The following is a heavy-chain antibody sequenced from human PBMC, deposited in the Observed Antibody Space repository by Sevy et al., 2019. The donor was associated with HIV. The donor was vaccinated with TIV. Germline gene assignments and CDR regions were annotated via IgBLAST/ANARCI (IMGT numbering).Heavy chain of an antibody. V-gene: IGHV1-46*03. CDR3: ARGNYDFWSGYYVGTNWFDP. CDR1: GYTFTSYY. Sequence: ASVKVSCKASGYTFTSYYMHWVRQAPGQGLEWMGIINPSGGSTSYAQKFQGRVTMTRDTSTSTVYMELGSLRSEDTAVYYCARGNYDFWSGYYVGTNWFDPWGQGTLVTVSS. CDR2: INPSGGST. D-gene: IGHD3-3*01. J-gene: IGHJ5*02.